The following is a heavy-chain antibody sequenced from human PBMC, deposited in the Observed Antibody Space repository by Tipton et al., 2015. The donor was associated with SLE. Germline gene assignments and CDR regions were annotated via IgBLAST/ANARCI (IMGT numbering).Heavy chain of an antibody. Sequence: SLRLSCAASGFTFSSYAMHWVRQAPGKGLEWVSVVSYDGSHKYYADSVKGRFTISRDNSKNTLYLQMNSLRAEDTAVYYCARDYYDSSGYYSYYYYYGMDVWGQGTTVTVSS. J-gene: IGHJ6*01. CDR1: GFTFSSYA. D-gene: IGHD3-22*01. CDR2: VSYDGSHK. CDR3: ARDYYDSSGYYSYYYYYGMDV. V-gene: IGHV3-30*04.